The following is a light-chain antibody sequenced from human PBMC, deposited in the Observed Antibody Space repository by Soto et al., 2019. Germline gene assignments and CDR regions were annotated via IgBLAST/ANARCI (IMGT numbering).Light chain of an antibody. CDR2: DAS. J-gene: IGKJ3*01. V-gene: IGKV1-33*01. Sequence: DIQMTQSPSSLSASVGDRVTITCQASQNINNYLNWYQQKPGRAPKLLIYDASNLEAGVPSRFRGSGSGTDFTFTISSLQSEDIATYYCQKYDGVPQFGPGTRVDF. CDR3: QKYDGVPQ. CDR1: QNINNY.